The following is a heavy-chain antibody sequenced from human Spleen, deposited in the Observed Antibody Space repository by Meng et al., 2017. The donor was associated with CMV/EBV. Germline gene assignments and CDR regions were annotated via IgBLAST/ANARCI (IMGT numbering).Heavy chain of an antibody. D-gene: IGHD6-13*01. CDR2: ITHSGNT. J-gene: IGHJ4*02. Sequence: SLACAVSVGSFSDYYWRRIRQTPGKGLEWIGEITHSGNTNYNPSLKSRLTISVDTSKKQFSLKLGSVTAADTALYYCARSSSWSHYDYWGQGTLVTVSS. CDR1: VGSFSDYY. V-gene: IGHV4-34*01. CDR3: ARSSSWSHYDY.